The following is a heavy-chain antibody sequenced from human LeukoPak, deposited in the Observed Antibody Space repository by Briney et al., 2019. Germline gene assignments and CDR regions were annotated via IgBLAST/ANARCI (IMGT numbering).Heavy chain of an antibody. V-gene: IGHV3-74*01. CDR2: ISSDASIT. J-gene: IGHJ4*02. CDR3: ATSARTYIGSSLDY. CDR1: GFTFSSYA. D-gene: IGHD2-15*01. Sequence: GGSLRLSCAASGFTFSSYAMSWVRQDPGKGLVWVSRISSDASITSYADPVKGRFTISRDNAKNTLYLQMNSLRAEDTALYYCATSARTYIGSSLDYWGQGTLVTVSS.